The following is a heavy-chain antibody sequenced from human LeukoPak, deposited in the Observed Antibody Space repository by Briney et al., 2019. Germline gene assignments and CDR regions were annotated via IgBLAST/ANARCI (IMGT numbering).Heavy chain of an antibody. CDR3: AKGGVVHAFDM. CDR2: INGNGGST. J-gene: IGHJ3*02. CDR1: GFTFSDYY. D-gene: IGHD2-15*01. Sequence: GGSLRLSCAASGFTFSDYYMSWIRQAPGKGLEWVSAINGNGGSTYYADSVKGRFTISRDNSKNTLYLQMNRLRAEDTAVYYCAKGGVVHAFDMWGQGTMTVSS. V-gene: IGHV3-23*01.